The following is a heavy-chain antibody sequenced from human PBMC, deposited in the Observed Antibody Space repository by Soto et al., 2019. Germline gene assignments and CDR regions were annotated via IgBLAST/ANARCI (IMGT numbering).Heavy chain of an antibody. J-gene: IGHJ4*02. V-gene: IGHV3-30*03. CDR3: AGGYGLTYFDY. CDR2: ISYDGTNK. Sequence: GGSLRLSCASSGFTFSSYGMHWVRQAPGKGLEWVAVISYDGTNKYYADSVKGRFTISRDNSKNTLYLQMNSLRAEDTAVYYCAGGYGLTYFDYWGQGTLVTVSS. CDR1: GFTFSSYG. D-gene: IGHD1-1*01.